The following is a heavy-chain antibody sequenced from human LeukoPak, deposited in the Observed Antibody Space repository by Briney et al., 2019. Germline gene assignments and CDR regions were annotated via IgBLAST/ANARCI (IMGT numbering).Heavy chain of an antibody. CDR3: ARGGPYSNYYGMDV. D-gene: IGHD5-18*01. J-gene: IGHJ6*02. CDR2: INWNGGST. CDR1: GFTFDDYG. Sequence: GRSLRLSCAASGFTFDDYGMSWVRQAPGKGLEWVSGINWNGGSTGYADSVKGRFTISRDNAKNSLYLQMNSLRAEDAALYYCARGGPYSNYYGMDVWGQGTTVTVSS. V-gene: IGHV3-20*04.